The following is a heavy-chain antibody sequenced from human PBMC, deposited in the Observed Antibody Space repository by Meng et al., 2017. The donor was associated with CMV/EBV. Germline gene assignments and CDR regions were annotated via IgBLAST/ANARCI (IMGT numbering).Heavy chain of an antibody. Sequence: SETLSLTCTVSGGSVSSGSYYWSWIQQPPGKGLEWIGYIYYSGSTNYNPSLKSRVTISVDTSKNQFSLKLSSVTAADTAVYYCARAPRDAFDIWGQGTMVTVSS. V-gene: IGHV4-61*01. CDR3: ARAPRDAFDI. CDR1: GGSVSSGSYY. CDR2: IYYSGST. J-gene: IGHJ3*02.